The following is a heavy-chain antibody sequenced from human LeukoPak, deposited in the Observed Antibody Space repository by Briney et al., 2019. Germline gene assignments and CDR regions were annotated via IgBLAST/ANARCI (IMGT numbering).Heavy chain of an antibody. Sequence: SETLSLTCAVYGGSFSGYYWSWIRQPPGKGLEWIGEINHSGSTNYNPSLESRVTISVDTSKNQFSLKLSSVTAADTAVYYCARGGYTTVDTAMVRNWFDPWGQGTLVTVSS. D-gene: IGHD5-18*01. CDR1: GGSFSGYY. CDR3: ARGGYTTVDTAMVRNWFDP. V-gene: IGHV4-34*01. CDR2: INHSGST. J-gene: IGHJ5*02.